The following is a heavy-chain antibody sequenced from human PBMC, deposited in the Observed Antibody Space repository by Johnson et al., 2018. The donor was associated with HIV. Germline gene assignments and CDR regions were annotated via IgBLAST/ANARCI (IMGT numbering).Heavy chain of an antibody. D-gene: IGHD3-9*01. CDR1: GFTFSSYA. CDR3: ARAAYVHYDILTGPPLEDAFDI. J-gene: IGHJ3*02. V-gene: IGHV3-30*04. Sequence: QVQLVESGGGVVQPGRSLRLSCAASGFTFSSYAMHCVRQAPGKGLECVAVISYDGSTKYYADSVKVRFTLSIDNSKNTLYLQLHSLRAEETAVYYCARAAYVHYDILTGPPLEDAFDIWGQGTMVTVSS. CDR2: ISYDGSTK.